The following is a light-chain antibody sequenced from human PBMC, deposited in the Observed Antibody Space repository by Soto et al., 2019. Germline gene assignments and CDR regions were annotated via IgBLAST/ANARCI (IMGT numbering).Light chain of an antibody. V-gene: IGKV3-15*01. CDR2: SAF. J-gene: IGKJ2*01. Sequence: EVVMTQSPATLSVFPGERVTLSCRASQSVSSSLAWYQQKLGQAPRLLIYSAFTRATGIPARFSGSGSGTAFTLTISSLESEDFEVYYCQQYIHAYTFGQGTKLEIK. CDR1: QSVSSS. CDR3: QQYIHAYT.